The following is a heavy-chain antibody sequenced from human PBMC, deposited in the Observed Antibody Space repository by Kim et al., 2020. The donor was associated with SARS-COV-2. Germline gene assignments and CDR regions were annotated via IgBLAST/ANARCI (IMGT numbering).Heavy chain of an antibody. CDR1: GFTFSDSD. J-gene: IGHJ4*02. Sequence: GGSLRLSCAASGFTFSDSDMSWVRQAPGKGPEWVSIISARGDSAFYSDSVKGRFTVSRDNSRDTLFLHMHSLTSEDTAKYYCAKRKSASHDCWGQGSLVTVSS. D-gene: IGHD3-3*01. CDR2: ISARGDSA. CDR3: AKRKSASHDC. V-gene: IGHV3-23*01.